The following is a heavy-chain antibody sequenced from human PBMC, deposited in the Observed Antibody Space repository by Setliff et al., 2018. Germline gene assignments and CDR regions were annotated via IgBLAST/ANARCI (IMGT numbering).Heavy chain of an antibody. CDR3: ERLVRHCTRISCQRTSEADL. J-gene: IGHJ5*02. CDR2: ISAYNDNT. V-gene: IGHV1-18*01. CDR1: GYMFRSYG. Sequence: ASVKVSCKASGYMFRSYGINWIRQAPGQGPEWMGWISAYNDNTNSAEKFQDRLSMTTDTSTSTAYMELRSLRADDTAVYYCERLVRHCTRISCQRTSEADLWGQGTQVTVSS. D-gene: IGHD2-15*01.